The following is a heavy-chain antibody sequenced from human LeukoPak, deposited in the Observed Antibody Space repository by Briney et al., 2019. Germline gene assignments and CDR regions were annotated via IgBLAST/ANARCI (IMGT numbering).Heavy chain of an antibody. J-gene: IGHJ3*02. D-gene: IGHD2-2*02. CDR2: ISGSGGST. CDR1: GFTFSSYA. Sequence: GGSLRLSCAASGFTFSSYAMSWVRQAPGKGLEWVSAISGSGGSTYYADSVKGRFTISRDNSKNTLYLQMNSLRAEDTAVYYCAKDLRSYCSSTSCYTMDAFDIWGQGTVVTVSS. CDR3: AKDLRSYCSSTSCYTMDAFDI. V-gene: IGHV3-23*01.